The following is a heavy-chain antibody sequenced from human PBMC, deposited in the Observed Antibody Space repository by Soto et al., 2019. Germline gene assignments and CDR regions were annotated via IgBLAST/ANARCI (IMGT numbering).Heavy chain of an antibody. D-gene: IGHD5-18*01. CDR2: IYYSGST. J-gene: IGHJ4*02. Sequence: QVQLQESGPGLVKPSETLSLTCTVSGGSISSYYWSWIRQPPGKGLEWIGYIYYSGSTNYNPSLKSRVTISVDTSKNQFSLKLSSVTAADTAVYYYARGRIQLWYPFDYWGQGTLVTVSS. CDR3: ARGRIQLWYPFDY. CDR1: GGSISSYY. V-gene: IGHV4-59*01.